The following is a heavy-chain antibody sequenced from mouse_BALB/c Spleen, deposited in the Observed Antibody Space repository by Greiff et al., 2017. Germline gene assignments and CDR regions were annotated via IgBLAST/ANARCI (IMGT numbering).Heavy chain of an antibody. CDR2: IWSGGST. D-gene: IGHD2-1*01. Sequence: QVQLQQSGPGLVQPSQSLSITCTVSGFSLTSYGVHWVRQSPGKGLEWLGVIWSGGSTDYNAAFISRLSTSKDNSKSQVFFKMNSLQANDTAIYYCARNCGNYVNYAMDYWGQGTSVTVSS. CDR1: GFSLTSYG. V-gene: IGHV2-2*02. J-gene: IGHJ4*01. CDR3: ARNCGNYVNYAMDY.